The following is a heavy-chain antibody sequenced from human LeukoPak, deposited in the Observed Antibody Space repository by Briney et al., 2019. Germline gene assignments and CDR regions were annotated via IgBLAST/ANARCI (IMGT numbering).Heavy chain of an antibody. D-gene: IGHD6-19*01. CDR2: IGTAGDT. CDR3: AKWHSSGWYKDFDY. V-gene: IGHV3-13*01. Sequence: GGSLRLSCAASGFTFSSYDMHWVRQATGKGLEWVSAIGTAGDTYYPGSVKGRFTISRDNSKNTLYLQMNGLRAEDTAVYYCAKWHSSGWYKDFDYWGQGTLVTVSS. CDR1: GFTFSSYD. J-gene: IGHJ4*02.